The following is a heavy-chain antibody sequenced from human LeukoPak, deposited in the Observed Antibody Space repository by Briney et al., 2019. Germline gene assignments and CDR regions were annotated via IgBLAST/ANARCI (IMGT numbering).Heavy chain of an antibody. CDR1: GYTFSNYD. V-gene: IGHV1-8*01. J-gene: IGHJ4*02. Sequence: ASVKVSCKASGYTFSNYDINWVRQAPGQGLEWMGWMNPNSGRRAYAQKFQGRVTMTRNSSINTAYMELTSLRSDDTAVYYCARGLRSDYWGQGTLVTVSP. CDR3: ARGLRSDY. D-gene: IGHD3-16*02. CDR2: MNPNSGRR.